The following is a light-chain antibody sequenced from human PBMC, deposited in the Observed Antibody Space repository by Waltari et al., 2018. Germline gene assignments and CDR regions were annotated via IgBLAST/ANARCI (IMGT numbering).Light chain of an antibody. J-gene: IGKJ4*01. CDR1: RSVSSSY. Sequence: VLRQSPGTLSLSPGERATLSCRASRSVSSSYLAWYHQKPGQAPRLLIYGASSRATRLPDRFSGSGSGTYFTLTISRLEPGDFAVYYCQQYGSSLFTCGGGTKVEIK. CDR3: QQYGSSLFT. V-gene: IGKV3-20*01. CDR2: GAS.